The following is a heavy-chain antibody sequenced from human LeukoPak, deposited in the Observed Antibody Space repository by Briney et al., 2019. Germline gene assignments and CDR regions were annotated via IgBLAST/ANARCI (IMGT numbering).Heavy chain of an antibody. CDR2: TYYRSKWYN. J-gene: IGHJ4*02. D-gene: IGHD6-19*01. CDR1: GDSVSSNSAA. V-gene: IGHV6-1*01. CDR3: ARDLGAVAGTLDY. Sequence: SQTLSLTCAISGDSVSSNSAAWNWLRQSPSRGLEWLGRTYYRSKWYNDYAVSVKSRITINPDTSKNQFSLQLNSVTPEDTAVYYCARDLGAVAGTLDYWGQGTLVTVSS.